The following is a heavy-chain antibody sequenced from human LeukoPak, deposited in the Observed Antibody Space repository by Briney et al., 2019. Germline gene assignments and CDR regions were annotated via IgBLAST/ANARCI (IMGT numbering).Heavy chain of an antibody. CDR2: IKQDGSEK. Sequence: GGSLRLSCAASGFTFSSYGMHWVRQAPGKGLEWVANIKQDGSEKYYVDSVKGRFTISRDNAKNSLYLQMNSLRAEDTAVYYCARDIKSGYSSSWMDVWGKGTTVTVSS. V-gene: IGHV3-7*01. CDR1: GFTFSSYG. CDR3: ARDIKSGYSSSWMDV. J-gene: IGHJ6*04. D-gene: IGHD6-13*01.